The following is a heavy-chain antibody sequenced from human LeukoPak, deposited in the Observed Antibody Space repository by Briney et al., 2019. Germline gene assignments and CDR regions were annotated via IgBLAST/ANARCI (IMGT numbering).Heavy chain of an antibody. CDR2: FYYRGST. Sequence: SETLSLTCTVSGGSISSSSYYWAWIRQPPGKGLEWVGSFYYRGSTSYNPSLKSRGTISLDTSKNQFSLKLSSVTAADTAVYYCARDNSAAGKDYYYMDVWGKGTTVTVSS. J-gene: IGHJ6*03. V-gene: IGHV4-39*07. CDR3: ARDNSAAGKDYYYMDV. CDR1: GGSISSSSYY. D-gene: IGHD6-13*01.